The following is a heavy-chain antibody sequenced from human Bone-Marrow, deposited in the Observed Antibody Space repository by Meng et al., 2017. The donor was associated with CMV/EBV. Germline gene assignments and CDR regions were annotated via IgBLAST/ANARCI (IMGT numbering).Heavy chain of an antibody. V-gene: IGHV3-66*02. CDR1: GFIVSNNY. J-gene: IGHJ6*02. CDR2: IYTGGST. D-gene: IGHD2-2*01. Sequence: GESLKISCAASGFIVSNNYMSWVRQAPGRGLEWVSVIYTGGSTYYADSVKGRFTVSRDNSKNTLFLQMNSLRVQDTAVYYCARDSTPRVPAAGYGMDVWGQGNTVTFSS. CDR3: ARDSTPRVPAAGYGMDV.